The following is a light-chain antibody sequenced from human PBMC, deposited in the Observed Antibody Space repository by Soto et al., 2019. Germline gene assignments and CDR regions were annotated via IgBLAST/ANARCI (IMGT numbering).Light chain of an antibody. Sequence: DIQMTQSPSTLSASVGDRVTITCRASQSLSGWLAWYQQEPGKAPNLLIYMASTLACGVPSRFSGSGSGTEFTLTISSLQPDDFATYYCQHYNGYSWTFGQGPKVDIK. V-gene: IGKV1-5*03. CDR2: MAS. J-gene: IGKJ1*01. CDR1: QSLSGW. CDR3: QHYNGYSWT.